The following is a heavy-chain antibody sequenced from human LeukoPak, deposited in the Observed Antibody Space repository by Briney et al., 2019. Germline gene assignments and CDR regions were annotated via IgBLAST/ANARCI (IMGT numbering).Heavy chain of an antibody. Sequence: PSETLSLTCTVSGYSISSGYYWGWIRQPPGKGLEWIGSIYHSGSTYYDPSLKSRVTISVDTSKNQFSLKLSSVTAADTAVYYCARDFGYSSGWYLAGYMDVWGKGTTVTVSS. D-gene: IGHD6-19*01. J-gene: IGHJ6*03. CDR2: IYHSGST. CDR1: GYSISSGYY. CDR3: ARDFGYSSGWYLAGYMDV. V-gene: IGHV4-38-2*02.